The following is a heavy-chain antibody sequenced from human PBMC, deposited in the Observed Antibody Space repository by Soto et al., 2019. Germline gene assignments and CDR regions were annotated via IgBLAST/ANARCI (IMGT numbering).Heavy chain of an antibody. CDR1: GFTFSSYW. D-gene: IGHD2-2*02. CDR2: INSDGSST. J-gene: IGHJ5*02. V-gene: IGHV3-74*01. Sequence: TGGSLRLSCAASGFTFSSYWMHWVRQPPGKGPVWVARINSDGSSTTYADSVKGRFIISRDNAENTLDLQMNSLRAEDTAVYYCARDHCTTTSCYTVWFDPWGQGTLVTVSS. CDR3: ARDHCTTTSCYTVWFDP.